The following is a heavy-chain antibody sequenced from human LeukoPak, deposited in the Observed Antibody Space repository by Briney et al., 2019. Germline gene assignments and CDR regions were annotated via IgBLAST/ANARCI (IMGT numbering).Heavy chain of an antibody. CDR2: IYPGDSDT. Sequence: GESLKISCKGSGYSFTSYWIGWVRQMPGKGLKWMGIIYPGDSDTKYSPSFQGQGTISADKSISTAYLQWSSLKASDTAIYYCARRRGGSIEARWSPNTFDIWGQGTMVTVSS. V-gene: IGHV5-51*01. D-gene: IGHD6-6*01. CDR3: ARRRGGSIEARWSPNTFDI. J-gene: IGHJ3*02. CDR1: GYSFTSYW.